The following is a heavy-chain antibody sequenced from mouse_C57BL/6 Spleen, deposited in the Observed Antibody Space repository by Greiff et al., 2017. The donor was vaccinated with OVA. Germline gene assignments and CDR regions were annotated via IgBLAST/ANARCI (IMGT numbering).Heavy chain of an antibody. V-gene: IGHV5-17*01. Sequence: EVKLVESGGGLVKPGGSLKLSCAASGFTFSDYGMHWVRQAPETGLEWVAYISSGSSTIYYADTVKGRFTISRDNAKNTLFLQMTSLRSEDTAMYYCARGPSYYDYDGGFADWGQGTLVTVSA. CDR2: ISSGSSTI. D-gene: IGHD2-4*01. CDR1: GFTFSDYG. CDR3: ARGPSYYDYDGGFAD. J-gene: IGHJ3*01.